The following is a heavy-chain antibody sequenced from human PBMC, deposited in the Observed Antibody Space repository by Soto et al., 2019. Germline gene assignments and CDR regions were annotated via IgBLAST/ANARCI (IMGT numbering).Heavy chain of an antibody. CDR2: ISYDGSNK. CDR1: GFTFSSYA. Sequence: PGGSLRLSCAASGFTFSSYAMHWVRQAPGKGLEWVAVISYDGSNKYYADSVKGRFTISRDNSKNTLYLQMNSLRAEDTAVYYCARDHTTDPDYYYYYGMDAWGQGTTVTVSS. D-gene: IGHD2-2*01. V-gene: IGHV3-30-3*01. J-gene: IGHJ6*02. CDR3: ARDHTTDPDYYYYYGMDA.